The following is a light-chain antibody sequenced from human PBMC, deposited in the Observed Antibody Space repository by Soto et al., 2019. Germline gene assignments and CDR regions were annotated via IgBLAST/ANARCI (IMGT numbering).Light chain of an antibody. V-gene: IGKV3-20*01. CDR2: GAS. J-gene: IGKJ2*01. CDR3: QHYESSPPSYT. CDR1: QSLTSSY. Sequence: EIVLTQSPGTLSLSPGERATLSCRASQSLTSSYLAWYQQKPGQAPRLLIYGASSRATGIPDRFSGGGSGTDFTLTISRLEPEDFAVYYCQHYESSPPSYTFGQGTKLEIK.